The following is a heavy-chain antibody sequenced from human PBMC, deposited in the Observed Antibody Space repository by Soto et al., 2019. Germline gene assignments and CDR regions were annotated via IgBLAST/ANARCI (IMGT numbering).Heavy chain of an antibody. CDR3: ARVGLRFLSYGMDF. Sequence: SETLSLTCTVSGGSVSSGSYYWSWIRQPPGKGLGWIGYIYYSGSTNYNPSLKSRVTISVDTSKNQFSLKLSSVTAADTAVYYCARVGLRFLSYGMDFGGQGTTVTVSS. J-gene: IGHJ6*02. CDR1: GGSVSSGSYY. CDR2: IYYSGST. V-gene: IGHV4-61*01. D-gene: IGHD3-3*01.